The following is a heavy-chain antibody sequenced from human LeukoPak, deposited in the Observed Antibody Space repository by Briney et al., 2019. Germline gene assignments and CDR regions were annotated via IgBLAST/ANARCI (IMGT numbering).Heavy chain of an antibody. D-gene: IGHD5-24*01. Sequence: ASVTVSCKASGYTFTSYGISWVRQAPGQGLEWMGVINPSGTGTSYAQKFQGRITMSRDTSTSTVYMELSSLRSEDTAFYYCATDHSMANTAWWFDPWGQGTLVTVSS. CDR3: ATDHSMANTAWWFDP. V-gene: IGHV1-46*01. CDR1: GYTFTSYG. J-gene: IGHJ5*02. CDR2: INPSGTGT.